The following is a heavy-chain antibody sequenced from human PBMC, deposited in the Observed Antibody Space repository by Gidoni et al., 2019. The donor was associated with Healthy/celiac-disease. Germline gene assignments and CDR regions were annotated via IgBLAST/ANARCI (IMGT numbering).Heavy chain of an antibody. CDR2: INHSGST. Sequence: QVQLQQWGAGLLKPSETLSLTCAVYGGSFSGYYWSWIRQPPGKGLEWIGEINHSGSTNYNPSLKSRVTISVDTSKNQFSLKLSSVTAADTAVYYCARGGSYSGSYWPYYYYYYMDVWGKGTTVTVSS. CDR3: ARGGSYSGSYWPYYYYYYMDV. D-gene: IGHD1-26*01. V-gene: IGHV4-34*01. CDR1: GGSFSGYY. J-gene: IGHJ6*03.